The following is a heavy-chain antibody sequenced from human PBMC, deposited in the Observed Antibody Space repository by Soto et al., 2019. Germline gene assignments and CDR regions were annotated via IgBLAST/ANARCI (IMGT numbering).Heavy chain of an antibody. CDR2: IYYIGST. CDR3: ARGYRSALGARWARVNWLVP. V-gene: IGHV4-59*01. J-gene: IGHJ5*02. Sequence: PSETLSLTCTVSGGSMSNYYWSWIRQPPGKGLEWIGYIYYIGSTNYNPSLKSRVTMSVDTSRNQLSLNLTSVTAADTAVYYCARGYRSALGARWARVNWLVPWGQGALVTVFS. CDR1: GGSMSNYY. D-gene: IGHD1-26*01.